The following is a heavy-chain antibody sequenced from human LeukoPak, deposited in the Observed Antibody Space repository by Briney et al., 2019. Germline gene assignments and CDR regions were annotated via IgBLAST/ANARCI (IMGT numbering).Heavy chain of an antibody. Sequence: SETLSLTCTVSGGSISSSNYSWGWIRQPPGKGLEWIGRKEDSGRTYYNPSLKGRVTIPVDTSKHQFSLKLSSVTAADTAVYYCARHSSASYYHGSGSYYNVNWGQGTLVT. D-gene: IGHD3-10*01. CDR2: KEDSGRT. V-gene: IGHV4-39*01. CDR3: ARHSSASYYHGSGSYYNVN. CDR1: GGSISSSNYS. J-gene: IGHJ4*02.